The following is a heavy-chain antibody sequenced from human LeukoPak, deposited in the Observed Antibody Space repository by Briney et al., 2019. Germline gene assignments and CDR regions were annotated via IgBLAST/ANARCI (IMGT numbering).Heavy chain of an antibody. V-gene: IGHV4-39*07. J-gene: IGHJ3*02. D-gene: IGHD5-18*01. CDR2: IFYSGST. Sequence: SETLSLTCTVSSGSISTSNYYWGWVRQPPGKALEWIGNIFYSGSTYYSPSLKSRVTISLDTSRNQFSLKLNSVTAADTAVYYCATTHTAMVRDAFDIWGQGTMVTVSS. CDR3: ATTHTAMVRDAFDI. CDR1: SGSISTSNYY.